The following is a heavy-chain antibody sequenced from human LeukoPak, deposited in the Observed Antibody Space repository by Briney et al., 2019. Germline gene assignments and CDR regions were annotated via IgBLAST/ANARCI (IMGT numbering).Heavy chain of an antibody. J-gene: IGHJ4*01. V-gene: IGHV4-4*07. Sequence: PSETLSLTCTVSGGSIDSNSWSWIRQPAGKGLEWIGRFHSTGTTNYNPSLKGRVTMSVDTSKKQFSLTLNSVTAADTALYFCAKDGSSWPFFNYWGLGTLVTGSS. CDR1: GGSIDSNS. CDR3: AKDGSSWPFFNY. D-gene: IGHD6-13*01. CDR2: FHSTGTT.